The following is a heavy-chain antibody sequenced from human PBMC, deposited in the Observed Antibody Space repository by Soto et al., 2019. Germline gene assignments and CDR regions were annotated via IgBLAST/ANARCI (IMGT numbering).Heavy chain of an antibody. D-gene: IGHD6-13*01. CDR2: INHSGST. V-gene: IGHV4-34*01. CDR1: GGSFSGYY. J-gene: IGHJ5*02. CDR3: ARGTWRVAAAS. Sequence: QVQLQQWGAGLLKPSETLSLTCAVYGGSFSGYYWSWIRQPPGKGLEWIGEINHSGSTNYNPSLKRXXTXSXXTSKNQFSRKLSSVTAADTAVYYCARGTWRVAAASWGQGTLVTVSS.